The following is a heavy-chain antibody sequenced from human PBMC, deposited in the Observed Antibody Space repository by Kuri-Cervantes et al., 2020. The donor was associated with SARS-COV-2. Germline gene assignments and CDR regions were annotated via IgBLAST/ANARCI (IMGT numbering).Heavy chain of an antibody. J-gene: IGHJ4*02. D-gene: IGHD3-22*01. Sequence: GGSLRLSCAASGFTFSDYYMSWIRQAPGKGLEWVAVISYDGSNKYYADSVKGRFTISRDNSKNTLYLQMNSLRAEDTAVYYCTRQGDDSSGLWWGWGQGTLVTVSS. V-gene: IGHV3-30*03. CDR1: GFTFSDYY. CDR2: ISYDGSNK. CDR3: TRQGDDSSGLWWG.